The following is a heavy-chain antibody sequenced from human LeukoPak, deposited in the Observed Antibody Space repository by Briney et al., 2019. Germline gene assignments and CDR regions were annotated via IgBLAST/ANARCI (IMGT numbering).Heavy chain of an antibody. CDR3: TTTHDHYGGKPQWVGY. J-gene: IGHJ4*02. CDR1: GFTFSNAW. D-gene: IGHD2-21*01. Sequence: GGSLRLSCAASGFTFSNAWMSWVRQAPGKGLEWVGRIKSKTDGGTTDYAAPVKGRFTISRDGSKDTLDLQMNSLKTEDTAVYYCTTTHDHYGGKPQWVGYWGQGTLVTVSS. V-gene: IGHV3-15*01. CDR2: IKSKTDGGTT.